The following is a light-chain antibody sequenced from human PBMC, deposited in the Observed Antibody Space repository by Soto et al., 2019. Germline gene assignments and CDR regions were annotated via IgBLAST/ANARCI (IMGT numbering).Light chain of an antibody. CDR1: QSVSSSY. CDR2: GAS. J-gene: IGKJ4*01. V-gene: IGKV3-20*01. CDR3: QQYGSSPPGLT. Sequence: EIVLTQAPGTLSLSPGERPTLSCRPSQSVSSSYLAWYQQKPGQAPRLLIYGASSRATGIPDRFSGSGSGTDFTLTISRLEPEDFAVYYCQQYGSSPPGLTFGGGTKVDIK.